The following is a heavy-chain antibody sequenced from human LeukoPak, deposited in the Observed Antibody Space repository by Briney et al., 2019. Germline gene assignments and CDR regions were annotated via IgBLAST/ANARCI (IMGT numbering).Heavy chain of an antibody. D-gene: IGHD4-11*01. CDR3: AGPLGSNALDY. V-gene: IGHV3-21*01. CDR2: ISSSSSYI. J-gene: IGHJ4*02. Sequence: GGSLRLSCAASGFTFSSYSMNWVRQAPGKGLEWVSSISSSSSYIYYADSVKGRFTISRDNAKNSLYLQMNSLRAEDTAVYYCAGPLGSNALDYWGQGTLVTASS. CDR1: GFTFSSYS.